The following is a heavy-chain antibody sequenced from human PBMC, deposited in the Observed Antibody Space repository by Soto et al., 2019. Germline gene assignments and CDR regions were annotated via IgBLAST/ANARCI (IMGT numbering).Heavy chain of an antibody. J-gene: IGHJ4*02. D-gene: IGHD3-10*01. CDR1: GVTVNSNF. CDR3: VKEFRGAFDY. V-gene: IGHV3-53*01. CDR2: IFSGGNA. Sequence: LRLSCAVSGVTVNSNFMSWVRQAPGKGLEWVSVIFSGGNADYADSVKGRFIMSRDISKNTLYLQMNSLRAEDTAVYFCVKEFRGAFDYWGQGTLVTVSS.